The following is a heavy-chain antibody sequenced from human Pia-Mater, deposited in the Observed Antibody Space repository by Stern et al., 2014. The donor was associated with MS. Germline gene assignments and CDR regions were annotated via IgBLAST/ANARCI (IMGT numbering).Heavy chain of an antibody. V-gene: IGHV1-69*17. J-gene: IGHJ3*02. CDR3: ARDGGGVDI. CDR1: GGTFSSYA. CDR2: IIPTIGIS. Sequence: QLVQSGAEVKKPGYSVKVSCKASGGTFSSYAIRWVRQAPGQGLEWVGGIIPTIGISNHAQKFQGRVMITADKSTNTGYMELSSLRSEDTALYYCARDGGGVDIWGQGTMVSVSS. D-gene: IGHD2-8*01.